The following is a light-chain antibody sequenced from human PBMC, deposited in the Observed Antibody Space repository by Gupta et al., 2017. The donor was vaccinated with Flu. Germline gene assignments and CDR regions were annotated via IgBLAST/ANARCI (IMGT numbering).Light chain of an antibody. CDR1: QRISSY. V-gene: IGKV1-39*01. Sequence: DIQMTQSPSSLSASVGDRVTITCRASQRISSYLNWDQQKPGKAPKLLIYAASSLQSGVPSRFSGSGSGTDFTLTISSLQPEDFATYYCQQRDSTPRTFGGGTKVEIK. CDR2: AAS. CDR3: QQRDSTPRT. J-gene: IGKJ4*01.